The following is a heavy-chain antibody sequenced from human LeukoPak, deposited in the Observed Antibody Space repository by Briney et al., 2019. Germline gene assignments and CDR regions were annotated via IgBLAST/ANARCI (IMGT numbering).Heavy chain of an antibody. D-gene: IGHD3-3*01. CDR2: ISAYNGNT. CDR1: GYTFTSYG. CDR3: ARDSVDFWSGHDAFDI. Sequence: ASAKVSCKASGYTFTSYGISWVRQAPGQGLEWMGWISAYNGNTNYAQKLQGRVTMTTDTSTSTAYMELRGLRSDDTAVYYCARDSVDFWSGHDAFDIWGQGTMVTVSS. J-gene: IGHJ3*02. V-gene: IGHV1-18*01.